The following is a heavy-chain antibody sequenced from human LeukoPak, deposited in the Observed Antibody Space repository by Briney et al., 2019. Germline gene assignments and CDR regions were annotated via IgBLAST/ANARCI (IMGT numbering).Heavy chain of an antibody. CDR3: AKDTRYSGSYYFVFDY. D-gene: IGHD1-26*01. CDR1: GFTFSIHA. CDR2: ISGSGGTI. J-gene: IGHJ4*02. V-gene: IGHV3-23*01. Sequence: GGSLRLSCAASGFTFSIHAMSWVRQAPGKGLEWVSSISGSGGTIHYADSVKGRFTISRDNSKNRVFLQMNSLRAEDTAVYYCAKDTRYSGSYYFVFDYWGQGTLVTVSS.